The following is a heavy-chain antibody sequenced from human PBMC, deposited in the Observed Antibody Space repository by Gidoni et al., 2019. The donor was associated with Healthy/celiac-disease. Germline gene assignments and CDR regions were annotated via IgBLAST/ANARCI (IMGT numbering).Heavy chain of an antibody. CDR1: GFTFSDYY. J-gene: IGHJ4*02. CDR2: ISSRGSTI. CDR3: ARDGGEAAAPNDY. D-gene: IGHD6-13*01. V-gene: IGHV3-11*01. Sequence: QVQLVESGGGLVKPGGSLRLSGAASGFTFSDYYMSWTRQAPGKGLGWVSSISSRGSTIYYADSVKGRFTISRDNAKNSLYLQMNSLRAEDTAVYYCARDGGEAAAPNDYWGQGTLVTVSS.